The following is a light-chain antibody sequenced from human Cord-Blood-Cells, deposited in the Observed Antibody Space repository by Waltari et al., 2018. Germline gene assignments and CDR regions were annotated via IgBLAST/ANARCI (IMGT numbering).Light chain of an antibody. J-gene: IGLJ3*02. V-gene: IGLV1-44*01. Sequence: QSVLTHPPSASGTPGQRVTISCSGSSSNIGSNTVNWYQPLPGPAPKLLTSGSNRRPSGVPDRFSGSKSGTSASLAISGLQSEDEADYYCAAWDDSLNGWVFGGGTKLTVL. CDR3: AAWDDSLNGWV. CDR1: SSNIGSNT. CDR2: GSN.